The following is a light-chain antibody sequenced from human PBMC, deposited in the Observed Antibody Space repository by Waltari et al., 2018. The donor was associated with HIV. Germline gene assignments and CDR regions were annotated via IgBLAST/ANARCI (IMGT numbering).Light chain of an antibody. V-gene: IGLV2-8*01. CDR2: EVS. Sequence: QSALTQPPSASGSPGQSVTISCTGTSSDVGGYDYVSWYQQHPGKAPKLMIYEVSNRPSGVPDRFSGSKSGNTASLAVSGLQVEDEAEYYGSSYAGGRDVLFGGGTKLTVL. CDR3: SSYAGGRDVL. J-gene: IGLJ2*01. CDR1: SSDVGGYDY.